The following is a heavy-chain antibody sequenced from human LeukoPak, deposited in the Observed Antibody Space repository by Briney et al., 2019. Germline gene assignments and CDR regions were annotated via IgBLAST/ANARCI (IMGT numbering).Heavy chain of an antibody. CDR3: TKDPNGDYIGAFDP. CDR1: GFSFSSFA. D-gene: IGHD4-17*01. J-gene: IGHJ5*02. Sequence: PGGSLRLSCAASGFSFSSFAMTWVRQAPGKGLEWVSSITGGHYATYNTDSVKGRFTISRDNAKNTLFLQMHSLGADDTAIYYCTKDPNGDYIGAFDPWGQGTLVTVS. CDR2: ITGGHYAT. V-gene: IGHV3-23*01.